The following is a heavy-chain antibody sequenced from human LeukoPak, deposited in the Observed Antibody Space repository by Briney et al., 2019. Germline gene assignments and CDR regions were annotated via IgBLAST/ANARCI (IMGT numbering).Heavy chain of an antibody. Sequence: GESLKISCKGSGYSFTSYWISWVRQMPGKGLDWMGIIDPSDSYTNYSPSFQGHVTISADKSISTAYLQWNSLKASDTAMYYCARHGSPLVATATWLDCWGQGTLVTVSS. CDR2: IDPSDSYT. D-gene: IGHD5-12*01. CDR1: GYSFTSYW. V-gene: IGHV5-10-1*01. CDR3: ARHGSPLVATATWLDC. J-gene: IGHJ4*02.